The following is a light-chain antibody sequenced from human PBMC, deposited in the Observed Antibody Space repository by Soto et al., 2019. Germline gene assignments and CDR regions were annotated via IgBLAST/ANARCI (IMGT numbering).Light chain of an antibody. J-gene: IGKJ5*01. CDR2: WAS. CDR3: QQYYSTLIT. Sequence: DIVMTQSPDSLAVSLGERATINCKSSQSVLYSSNNKNYLAWYQQKPGQPPKLLIYWASTRESGVPDRFSGSRSGTDFPLTISSLQAEDGAVYYCQQYYSTLITFGQGTRLEIK. CDR1: QSVLYSSNNKNY. V-gene: IGKV4-1*01.